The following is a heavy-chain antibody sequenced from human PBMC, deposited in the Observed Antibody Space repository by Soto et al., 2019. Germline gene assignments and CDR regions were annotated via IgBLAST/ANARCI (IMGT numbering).Heavy chain of an antibody. CDR3: AIDLWWHTH. J-gene: IGHJ4*02. V-gene: IGHV3-23*01. D-gene: IGHD2-15*01. CDR1: GFTFSDHA. CDR2: ISGGGTGA. Sequence: EVQLLESGGGLVQPGGSLRLSCTASGFTFSDHAMTWVRQDPGKGLEWLSGISGGGTGAYYADSVKGRFTVSRDNSNNTVFLQMDRLRVEDTAVYYCAIDLWWHTHWGQGTLVTVSS.